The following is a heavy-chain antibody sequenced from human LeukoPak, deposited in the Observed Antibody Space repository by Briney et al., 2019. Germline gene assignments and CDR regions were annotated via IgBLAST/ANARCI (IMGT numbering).Heavy chain of an antibody. CDR2: IIPILGIA. CDR3: ARDSVLGCGGDCYTHFDY. D-gene: IGHD2-21*02. V-gene: IGHV1-69*04. J-gene: IGHJ4*02. CDR1: GYTFTSYG. Sequence: SVKVSCKASGYTFTSYGISWVRQAPGQGLEWMGRIIPILGIANYAQKFQGRVTITADKSTSTAYMELSSLGSEDTAVYYCARDSVLGCGGDCYTHFDYWGQGTLVTVSS.